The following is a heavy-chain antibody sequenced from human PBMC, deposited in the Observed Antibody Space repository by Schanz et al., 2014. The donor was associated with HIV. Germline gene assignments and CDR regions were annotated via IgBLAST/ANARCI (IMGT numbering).Heavy chain of an antibody. Sequence: QAQLVQSGAEVKKPGASVKISCKASGYGYIFTTYYIHWVRQAPGQGLEWMGGIIHIFDTTNYAQKFQGRVTITADKSTSTVYMDLSSLRSEDTAVYYCARTHYSVVSSRAMDVWGQGTTVTVSS. CDR2: IIHIFDTT. D-gene: IGHD2-15*01. CDR3: ARTHYSVVSSRAMDV. CDR1: GYGYIFTTYY. J-gene: IGHJ6*02. V-gene: IGHV1-69*06.